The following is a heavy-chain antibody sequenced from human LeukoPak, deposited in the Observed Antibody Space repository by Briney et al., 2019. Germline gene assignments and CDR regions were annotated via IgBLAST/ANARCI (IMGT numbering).Heavy chain of an antibody. CDR1: GGTFSSYA. Sequence: ASVKVSCKASGGTFSSYAISWVRQAPGQGLEWMGRIIPILGIANYAQKFQGRVTITADKSTSTAYMELSSLRSEDTAVYYCARGRRGFGVPSDYWGQGTLVTVSS. CDR3: ARGRRGFGVPSDY. D-gene: IGHD3-10*01. J-gene: IGHJ4*02. V-gene: IGHV1-69*04. CDR2: IIPILGIA.